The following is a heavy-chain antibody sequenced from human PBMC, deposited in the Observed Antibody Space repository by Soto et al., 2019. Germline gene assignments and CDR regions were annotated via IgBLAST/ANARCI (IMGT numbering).Heavy chain of an antibody. D-gene: IGHD4-17*01. CDR2: IWYDGSNK. CDR3: AKQVVNYGDYHGDY. J-gene: IGHJ4*02. CDR1: GFTFSSYG. V-gene: IGHV3-33*06. Sequence: PGGSLRLSCAASGFTFSSYGMHWVRQAPGKGLEWVAVIWYDGSNKYYADSVKGRFTISRDNSKNTLYLQMNSLRAEDTAVYYCAKQVVNYGDYHGDYWGQGTLVTVSS.